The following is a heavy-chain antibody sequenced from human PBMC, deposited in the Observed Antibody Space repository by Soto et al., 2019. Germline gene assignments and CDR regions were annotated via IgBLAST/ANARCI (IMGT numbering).Heavy chain of an antibody. D-gene: IGHD6-13*01. V-gene: IGHV3-11*06. CDR3: ARLRASSWYLGGYLDY. CDR2: IVIGSDYT. CDR1: GFTFSDYY. J-gene: IGHJ4*02. Sequence: QVQLVESGGGLVKPGGSLRLSCAASGFTFSDYYMTWVRQAPGKGLEWVSYIVIGSDYTNYADSVKGRFTMSRDNAKNSLYLEMNSLRVEDTAVYYCARLRASSWYLGGYLDYWGQGTLVTVSS.